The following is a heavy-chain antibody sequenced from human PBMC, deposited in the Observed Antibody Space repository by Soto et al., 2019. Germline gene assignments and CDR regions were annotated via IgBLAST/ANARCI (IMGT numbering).Heavy chain of an antibody. CDR2: IYSGGST. V-gene: IGHV3-66*01. J-gene: IGHJ4*02. CDR1: GFTVSSNH. Sequence: EVQLVESGGGLVQPGGSLRLSCAASGFTVSSNHMSWVRQAPGKGLEWVSLIYSGGSTYYADSVKGRFTFSRDNSQNTPYLQMNSLRAEDTAVYYCAGPGEQHRYWGQGTLVTVSS. CDR3: AGPGEQHRY. D-gene: IGHD3-16*01.